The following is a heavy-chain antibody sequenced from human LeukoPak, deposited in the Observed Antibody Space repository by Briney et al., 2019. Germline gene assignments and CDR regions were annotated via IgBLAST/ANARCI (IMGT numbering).Heavy chain of an antibody. J-gene: IGHJ4*02. CDR2: ISGSGGST. CDR1: GFTFSSYA. D-gene: IGHD6-19*01. Sequence: GGSLRLSCAASGFTFSSYAMSWVRQAPGKGLEWVSAISGSGGSTYYADSVKGRFTISRDNSKNSLYLQMNSLRAEDTALYYCARDRYSSGQNFDYWGQGTLVTVSS. CDR3: ARDRYSSGQNFDY. V-gene: IGHV3-23*01.